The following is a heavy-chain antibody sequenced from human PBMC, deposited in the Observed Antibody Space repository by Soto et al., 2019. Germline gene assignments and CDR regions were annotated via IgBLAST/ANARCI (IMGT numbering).Heavy chain of an antibody. CDR1: GYSFTSYW. Sequence: PGESLKISCKGSGYSFTSYWIGWVRQMPGKGLEWMGIIYPGDSDTRYSPSFQGQVTISADKSISTAYLQWSSLKASDTAMYYCARIVVVPAVLGYYYMDVWGKGTTVTVSS. CDR2: IYPGDSDT. J-gene: IGHJ6*03. D-gene: IGHD2-2*01. CDR3: ARIVVVPAVLGYYYMDV. V-gene: IGHV5-51*01.